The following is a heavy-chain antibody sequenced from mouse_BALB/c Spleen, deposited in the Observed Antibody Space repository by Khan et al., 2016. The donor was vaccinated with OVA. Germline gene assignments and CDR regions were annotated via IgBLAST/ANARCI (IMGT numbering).Heavy chain of an antibody. Sequence: EVQLQESGPGLVRPSQSLSLTCTVTGYSITSDYAWNWIRQFPGNKLEWMGYIDYSGNTSYNPSLESRISITRDTSKNQFFLQLNSVTTEETATXYCSRIDSENYWGQGTSVTVSS. CDR2: IDYSGNT. J-gene: IGHJ4*01. CDR1: GYSITSDYA. D-gene: IGHD6-1*01. CDR3: SRIDSENY. V-gene: IGHV3-2*02.